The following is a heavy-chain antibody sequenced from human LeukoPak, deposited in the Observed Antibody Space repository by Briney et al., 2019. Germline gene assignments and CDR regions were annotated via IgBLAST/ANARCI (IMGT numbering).Heavy chain of an antibody. V-gene: IGHV3-21*01. CDR3: ARQIAALYQNPWFDY. Sequence: GGSLRLSCAASGFTFSTYSMNWVRQAPGKGLEWVSSISSSSTYIYYAGSVKGRFTISRDNAKNSLFLQMNSLRAEDTAVYYCARQIAALYQNPWFDYWGQGTLVTVSS. D-gene: IGHD6-6*01. J-gene: IGHJ4*02. CDR1: GFTFSTYS. CDR2: ISSSSTYI.